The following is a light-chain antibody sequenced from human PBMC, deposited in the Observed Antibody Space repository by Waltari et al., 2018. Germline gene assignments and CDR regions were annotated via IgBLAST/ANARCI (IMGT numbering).Light chain of an antibody. CDR1: SSXVXXXXX. CDR3: ASYTYSSNVV. J-gene: IGLJ2*01. CDR2: DVR. V-gene: IGLV2-14*03. Sequence: QSALTQPASVSGSSGQSXXISCTGSSSXVXXXXXXXXYQQLPGKAPNLIIFDVRVRPSVVSTRFSGSKSGNTASLTISGLQAEDEADYYCASYTYSSNVVFGGGTKVTV.